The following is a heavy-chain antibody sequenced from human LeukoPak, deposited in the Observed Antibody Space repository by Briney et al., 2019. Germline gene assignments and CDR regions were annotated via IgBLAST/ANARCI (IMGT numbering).Heavy chain of an antibody. D-gene: IGHD1-1*01. CDR2: INPSSGGT. Sequence: ALVKVSCKASGYTFTDYYMHWVRQAPGQGLEWMGWINPSSGGTNYAQKFQGRVTVTRDTSISTAYMDLSRLRSDDTAVYYCARVNNFNPFDYWGQGTLVTVSS. J-gene: IGHJ4*02. V-gene: IGHV1-2*02. CDR1: GYTFTDYY. CDR3: ARVNNFNPFDY.